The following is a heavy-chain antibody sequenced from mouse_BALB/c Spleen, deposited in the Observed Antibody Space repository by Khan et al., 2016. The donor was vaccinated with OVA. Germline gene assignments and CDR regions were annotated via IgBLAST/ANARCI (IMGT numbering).Heavy chain of an antibody. CDR3: TRLAYYYDSEGFAY. V-gene: IGHV5-6*01. D-gene: IGHD1-1*01. CDR2: VSTGGSYT. Sequence: EVQVVESGGDLVKPGGSLKLSCAASGFTFSTYGMSWVRQAPDKRLEWVATVSTGGSYTYYPDSVKGRFTISRDNAKTTLYLQMSGLRSEDTAMFYCTRLAYYYDSEGFAYWGQGTLVTVSA. CDR1: GFTFSTYG. J-gene: IGHJ3*01.